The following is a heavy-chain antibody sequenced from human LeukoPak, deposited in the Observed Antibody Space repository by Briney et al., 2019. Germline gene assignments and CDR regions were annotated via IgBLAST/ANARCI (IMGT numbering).Heavy chain of an antibody. CDR2: IYYSGST. V-gene: IGHV4-59*01. J-gene: IGHJ1*01. CDR3: ARVSGSSWSAEYFQH. Sequence: SGSLSLTCTVSGGSISSYYWSWIRQPPGKGLEWIGYIYYSGSTNYNPSLKSRVTISVDTSKNQFSLTLSSVTAADTAVYYCARVSGSSWSAEYFQHWGQGTLVTVSS. D-gene: IGHD6-13*01. CDR1: GGSISSYY.